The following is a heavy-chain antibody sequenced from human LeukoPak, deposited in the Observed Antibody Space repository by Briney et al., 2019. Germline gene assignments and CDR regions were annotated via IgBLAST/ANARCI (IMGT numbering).Heavy chain of an antibody. V-gene: IGHV4-59*01. Sequence: PSETLSLTCSVSGVFISSYYWRWLRQPPGKGLEWIGYMFYSGNTKYNPSLEGRVAISGEASKKQVPLRLSSVTSADTAVYFCARVGPGYSHMLFDPWGQGSLVTVSS. D-gene: IGHD2-8*01. CDR3: ARVGPGYSHMLFDP. J-gene: IGHJ5*02. CDR1: GVFISSYY. CDR2: MFYSGNT.